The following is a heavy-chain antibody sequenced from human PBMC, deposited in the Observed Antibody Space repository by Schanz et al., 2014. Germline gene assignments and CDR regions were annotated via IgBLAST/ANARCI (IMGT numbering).Heavy chain of an antibody. CDR3: TRGGYNYALSAFDI. CDR1: GGTFSSYT. CDR2: ITAYNGDT. D-gene: IGHD5-18*01. J-gene: IGHJ3*02. Sequence: QVQLVQSGAEVKKPGSSVKVSCKASGGTFSSYTISWVRQAPGQGLEWMGWITAYNGDTNYALKLQGRVTMTTDTSTSTAYMELRSLRSDDTAVYYCTRGGYNYALSAFDIWGQGTMVTVSS. V-gene: IGHV1-18*01.